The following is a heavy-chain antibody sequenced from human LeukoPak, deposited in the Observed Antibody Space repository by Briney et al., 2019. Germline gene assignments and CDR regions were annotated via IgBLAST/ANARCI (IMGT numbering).Heavy chain of an antibody. Sequence: PGGSLRLSCAASGFSVSSNFMSWVRQAPGKGVEWVSVIYSGGTTYYADSVKGRFTISRDNYKNTLSLQMNSLRAEDTAVYYCARDGYGNNYMDVWGKGTTVTVSS. CDR3: ARDGYGNNYMDV. J-gene: IGHJ6*03. CDR2: IYSGGTT. CDR1: GFSVSSNF. D-gene: IGHD1/OR15-1a*01. V-gene: IGHV3-53*01.